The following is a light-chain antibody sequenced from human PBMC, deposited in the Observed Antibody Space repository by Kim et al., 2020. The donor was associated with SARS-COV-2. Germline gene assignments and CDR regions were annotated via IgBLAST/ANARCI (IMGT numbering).Light chain of an antibody. Sequence: DIQMTQSPSSLSASLGDRVTITCRASQGIRSDLGWYHQKPGRAPTRLIYGASTLESGVPSRFSGSGSGTEFTLTISSLQPEDFATYYCLQHHAYPRTFGQGTKVDIK. J-gene: IGKJ1*01. CDR1: QGIRSD. CDR3: LQHHAYPRT. CDR2: GAS. V-gene: IGKV1-17*01.